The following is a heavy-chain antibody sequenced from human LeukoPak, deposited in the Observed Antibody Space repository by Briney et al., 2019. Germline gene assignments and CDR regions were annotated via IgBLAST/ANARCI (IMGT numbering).Heavy chain of an antibody. CDR3: ARLPLGGGYYSDY. CDR1: RDSVSSNSAA. V-gene: IGHV6-1*01. CDR2: TYYRSKWYN. Sequence: SQTLSLTCVLSRDSVSSNSAAWNWIRQSPSRGLQWLGRTYYRSKWYNDYAVSVRSRITINPDTSKNQFSLQLNSVTPGDTAVYYCARLPLGGGYYSDYWGQGTLVTVSS. D-gene: IGHD3-16*01. J-gene: IGHJ4*02.